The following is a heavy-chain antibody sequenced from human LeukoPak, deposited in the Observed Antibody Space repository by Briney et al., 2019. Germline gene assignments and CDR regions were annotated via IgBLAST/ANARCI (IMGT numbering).Heavy chain of an antibody. D-gene: IGHD3-16*01. J-gene: IGHJ3*01. CDR3: AREKEGGTNHAKILYDV. CDR1: GGSITSYY. CDR2: IYGDGST. V-gene: IGHV4-59*01. Sequence: PSETLSLTCTVSGGSITSYYWTWIRQPPGKGLEWIGFIYGDGSTKYNPSLKSRVTMSVDTSKNQFSLKLSSATAADSAVYYCAREKEGGTNHAKILYDVGAKGTRAPV.